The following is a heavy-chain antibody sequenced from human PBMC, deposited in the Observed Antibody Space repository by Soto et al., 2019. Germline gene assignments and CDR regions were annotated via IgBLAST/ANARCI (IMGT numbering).Heavy chain of an antibody. CDR2: ISAYNGNT. D-gene: IGHD2-15*01. V-gene: IGHV1-18*04. CDR1: GYTFTSYG. CDR3: ARVPEYCSGGSCYPLGYYGMDV. J-gene: IGHJ6*02. Sequence: ASVKVSCKASGYTFTSYGISWVRQAPGQGLEWMGWISAYNGNTNYAQKRQGRVTMTTDTSTSTAYMELRSLRSDDTAVYYCARVPEYCSGGSCYPLGYYGMDVWGQGTTVTVSS.